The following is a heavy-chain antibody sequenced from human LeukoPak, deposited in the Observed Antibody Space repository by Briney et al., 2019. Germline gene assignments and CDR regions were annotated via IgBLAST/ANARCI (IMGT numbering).Heavy chain of an antibody. D-gene: IGHD1-7*01. CDR1: GFTFSIYW. J-gene: IGHJ4*02. Sequence: GGSLRLSCAASGFTFSIYWMSWVRQAPGKGLEWVANMKQDGSEKYYVDSVKGRFTISRDNAKNSLYLQMNSLRAEDTAVYYCARDEGSSENWNYAQYWGQGTLVTVSS. CDR3: ARDEGSSENWNYAQY. CDR2: MKQDGSEK. V-gene: IGHV3-7*01.